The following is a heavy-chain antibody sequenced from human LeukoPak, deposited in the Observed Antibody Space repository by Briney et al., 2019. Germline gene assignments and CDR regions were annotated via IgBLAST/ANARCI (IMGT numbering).Heavy chain of an antibody. CDR1: GYSFTSYW. V-gene: IGHV5-51*01. Sequence: GESLKISCKGSGYSFTSYWIGWVRQMPGKGLEWMGIIYPGDSDTRYSPSFQGQVTISADKSISTAYLQWSSLKASDTAMYYCARLAYYYGSGSPYYFDYWGQGTLVTVSS. J-gene: IGHJ4*02. CDR3: ARLAYYYGSGSPYYFDY. CDR2: IYPGDSDT. D-gene: IGHD3-10*01.